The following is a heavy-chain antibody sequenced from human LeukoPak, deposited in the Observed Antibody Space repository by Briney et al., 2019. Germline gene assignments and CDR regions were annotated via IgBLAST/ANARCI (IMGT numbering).Heavy chain of an antibody. CDR3: ARRRTVTEGGSYYYYYYMDV. Sequence: SETLSLTCAVYGGSFSGYYWSWIRQPPGKGLEWIGEINHSGSTNYNPSLKSRVTISVDTSKNQFSLKLSSVTAADTAVYYCARRRTVTEGGSYYYYYYMDVWGKGTTVTVSS. CDR2: INHSGST. J-gene: IGHJ6*03. D-gene: IGHD4-17*01. CDR1: GGSFSGYY. V-gene: IGHV4-34*01.